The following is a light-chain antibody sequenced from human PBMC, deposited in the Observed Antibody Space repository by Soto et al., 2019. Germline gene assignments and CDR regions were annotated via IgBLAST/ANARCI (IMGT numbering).Light chain of an antibody. CDR3: QQYRSWPRT. V-gene: IGKV3-15*01. CDR1: QSVDIS. Sequence: EIVLTQSSATLSVSPGERVILSCRASQSVDISLAWYQQKPGQAPRLLIYGASTRATDMPGTFSGRGSGTEFTLTITSLRPEDFGVYYCQQYRSWPRTFGQGTKVEIK. J-gene: IGKJ1*01. CDR2: GAS.